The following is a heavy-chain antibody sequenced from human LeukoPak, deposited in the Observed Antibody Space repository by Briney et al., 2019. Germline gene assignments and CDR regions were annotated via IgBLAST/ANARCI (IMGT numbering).Heavy chain of an antibody. CDR3: VRADYCASTTCHDWFDP. Sequence: GGSLRLSCAASGFTISNYWMHWVSQGQGKGLVWVSRINSDGRNIGYADSVRGRFTISRDNARNTLYLQMNSLRAEDTAVYYCVRADYCASTTCHDWFDPWGQGTLFTVSS. J-gene: IGHJ5*02. D-gene: IGHD3-22*01. CDR1: GFTISNYW. CDR2: INSDGRNI. V-gene: IGHV3-74*01.